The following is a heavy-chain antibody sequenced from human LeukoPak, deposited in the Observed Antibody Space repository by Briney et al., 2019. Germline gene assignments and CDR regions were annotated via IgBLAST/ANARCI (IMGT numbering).Heavy chain of an antibody. D-gene: IGHD2-15*01. CDR3: ARTLGYCSGGSCYPFFY. J-gene: IGHJ4*02. Sequence: PGGSLRLSCAASGFTFTTYSMNWVRQAPGKGPEWVSYIGSSSSAIYYADSVRGRFTISRDNTKNSLSLQMDSLRAEDTAVYYCARTLGYCSGGSCYPFFYWGQGTLVTVSS. CDR1: GFTFTTYS. CDR2: IGSSSSAI. V-gene: IGHV3-48*04.